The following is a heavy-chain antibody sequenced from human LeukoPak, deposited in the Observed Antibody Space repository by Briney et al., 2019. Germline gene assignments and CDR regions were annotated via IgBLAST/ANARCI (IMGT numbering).Heavy chain of an antibody. D-gene: IGHD3-10*01. CDR3: ARDRGSGLDY. V-gene: IGHV3-66*01. CDR1: GFTFSNYA. Sequence: PGGSLRLSCAASGFTFSNYAMSWVRQAPGKGLEWVSVIYSGGYTYYADSVKGRFTISRDNSKNTLYLQMNSLRAEDTAVYYCARDRGSGLDYWGQGTLVTVSS. J-gene: IGHJ4*02. CDR2: IYSGGYT.